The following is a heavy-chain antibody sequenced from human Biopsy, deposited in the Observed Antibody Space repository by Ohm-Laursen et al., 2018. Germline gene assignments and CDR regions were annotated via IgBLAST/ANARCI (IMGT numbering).Heavy chain of an antibody. D-gene: IGHD5-18*01. CDR2: IFYDGSNT. V-gene: IGHV3-30*02. Sequence: SLRLSCTASGFKFNNYGMQWVRQAPGKGLEWVAYIFYDGSNTYYADSVKGRFTISRDNSRDTLYLQMSGLRAEDTAVYYCAKDRYNYTPIGGFSMDVWGQGTTVTASS. CDR3: AKDRYNYTPIGGFSMDV. CDR1: GFKFNNYG. J-gene: IGHJ6*02.